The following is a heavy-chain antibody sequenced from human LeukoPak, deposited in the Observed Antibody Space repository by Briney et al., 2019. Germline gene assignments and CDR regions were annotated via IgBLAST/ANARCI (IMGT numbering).Heavy chain of an antibody. Sequence: GGSLRLSCAASGFTFSSYSMNWVRQAPGKGLEWVANIKHDGSEKYYVDSVKGRFTISRDNAKKSLYLQMNSLRAEDTAVYYCATEGVTSTWYIAFDYWGQGTLVTVSS. V-gene: IGHV3-7*01. CDR3: ATEGVTSTWYIAFDY. J-gene: IGHJ4*02. CDR2: IKHDGSEK. CDR1: GFTFSSYS. D-gene: IGHD6-13*01.